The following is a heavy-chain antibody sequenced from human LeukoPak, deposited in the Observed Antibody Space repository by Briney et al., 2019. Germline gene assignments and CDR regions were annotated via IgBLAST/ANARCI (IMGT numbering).Heavy chain of an antibody. CDR3: ARVKQQLVRLLSRDTTYYYYYYMDV. V-gene: IGHV3-30*02. CDR2: IRYDGSNK. D-gene: IGHD6-13*01. Sequence: PGGSLRLSCAASGFTFSSYSMNWVRQAPGKGLEWVTFIRYDGSNKYYADSVKGRFIISRDNSKNTLYLQMNSLRAEDTAVYYCARVKQQLVRLLSRDTTYYYYYYMDVWGKGTTVTVSS. CDR1: GFTFSSYS. J-gene: IGHJ6*03.